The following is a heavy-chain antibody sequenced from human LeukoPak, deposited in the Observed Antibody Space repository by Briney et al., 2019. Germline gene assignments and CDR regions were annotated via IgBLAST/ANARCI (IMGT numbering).Heavy chain of an antibody. CDR1: GFPLRTSW. V-gene: IGHV3-74*01. CDR2: INIDGSLT. CDR3: ASNVFGLVSV. D-gene: IGHD3-10*01. J-gene: IGHJ1*01. Sequence: QPGGSLRLSCAASGFPLRTSWMHWVRQTPGKGLVWVSRINIDGSLTTYADSVKGRFTVSRDNAEDALYLQMNSLRAEDTAVYYCASNVFGLVSVWGQGTLVTVSS.